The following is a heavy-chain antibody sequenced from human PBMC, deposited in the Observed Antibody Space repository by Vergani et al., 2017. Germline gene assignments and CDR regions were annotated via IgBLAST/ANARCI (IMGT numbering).Heavy chain of an antibody. J-gene: IGHJ2*01. V-gene: IGHV4-34*01. CDR2: INHSGST. CDR3: ARGQAVYSSGWFPYWYFDL. Sequence: QVQLQQWGAGLLKPSETLSLTCAVYGGSFSGYYWSWIRQPPGKGLEWIGEINHSGSTNYNPSLKSRVTISVDTAKNQFSLQLSSVTAADTAVYYCARGQAVYSSGWFPYWYFDLWGRGTLVTVSS. D-gene: IGHD6-19*01. CDR1: GGSFSGYY.